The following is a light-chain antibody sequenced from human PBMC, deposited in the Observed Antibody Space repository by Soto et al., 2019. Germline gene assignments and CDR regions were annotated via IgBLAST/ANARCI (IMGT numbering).Light chain of an antibody. J-gene: IGKJ5*01. V-gene: IGKV3-15*01. CDR3: MQDNSQPPIT. Sequence: QSVSRSLAWYQQKPGQTPRLLMYDASTRSNGIADRFCGGAFGRQYTINISSLQTPDYVVYYSMQDNSQPPITFGQGTRLEIK. CDR2: DAS. CDR1: QSVSRS.